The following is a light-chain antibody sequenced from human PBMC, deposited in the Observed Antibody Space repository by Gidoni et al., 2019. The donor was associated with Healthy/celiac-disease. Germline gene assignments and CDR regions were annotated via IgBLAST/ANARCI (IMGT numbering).Light chain of an antibody. J-gene: IGLJ2*01. CDR1: KLWDKY. V-gene: IGLV3-1*01. Sequence: SYELTQPPSVSVSPGQTASITCSGDKLWDKYACWYQQKPGQSPVLVIYQASKRPSGIPERFSGSNSGNTATLTISGTQAMDEADYYCQAWDSSTAHVVFGGGTKLTVL. CDR3: QAWDSSTAHVV. CDR2: QAS.